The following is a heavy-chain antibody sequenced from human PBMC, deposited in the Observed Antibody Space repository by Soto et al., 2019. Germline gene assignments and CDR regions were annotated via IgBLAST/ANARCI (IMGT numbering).Heavy chain of an antibody. CDR1: GFTFSSHW. CDR2: INQDGSDQ. J-gene: IGHJ5*02. D-gene: IGHD2-8*01. Sequence: EVQVVESGGGLVQPGGSLRLSCAASGFTFSSHWMTWVRQVPGKGLEWVANINQDGSDQYYVDSMKGRFTISRDNAKNSLCLHMNSLRVEDTAVYYCATSMRHTLNPWGQGTLVTVSS. V-gene: IGHV3-7*01. CDR3: ATSMRHTLNP.